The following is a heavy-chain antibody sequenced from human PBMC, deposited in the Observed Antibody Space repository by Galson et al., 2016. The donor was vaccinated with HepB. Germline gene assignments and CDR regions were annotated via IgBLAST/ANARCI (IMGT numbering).Heavy chain of an antibody. D-gene: IGHD1-26*01. V-gene: IGHV1-69*13. Sequence: SVKVSCKASGGTFSTRTISWVRQAPGQGLEWMGGVIPIFDKSNYAQKFQGRVTISADGSTSTAYMELSGLTSDDTALYYCTRDGEGSGRYFDYWGQGALVTVSS. J-gene: IGHJ4*02. CDR1: GGTFSTRT. CDR3: TRDGEGSGRYFDY. CDR2: VIPIFDKS.